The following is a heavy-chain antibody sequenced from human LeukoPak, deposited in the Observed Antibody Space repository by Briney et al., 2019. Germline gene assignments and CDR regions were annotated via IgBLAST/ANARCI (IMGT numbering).Heavy chain of an antibody. D-gene: IGHD4-17*01. CDR3: ARGTRDYGDYLRAFDI. CDR2: IYYSGST. Sequence: SETLSLTCTVSGGSISSGDYYWSWIRQPPGKGLEWIGYIYYSGSTYYNPSLKSRVTISADTSKNQFSLKLSSVTAADTAVYYCARGTRDYGDYLRAFDIWGQGTMVTVSS. CDR1: GGSISSGDYY. J-gene: IGHJ3*02. V-gene: IGHV4-30-4*01.